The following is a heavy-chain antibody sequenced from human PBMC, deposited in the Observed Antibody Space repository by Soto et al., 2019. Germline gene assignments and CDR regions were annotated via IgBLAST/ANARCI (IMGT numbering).Heavy chain of an antibody. CDR1: AFTFSSYA. CDR3: ARSEAQDDFWSGYYPNYYYYGMDV. J-gene: IGHJ6*02. D-gene: IGHD3-3*01. CDR2: ISYDGSNK. V-gene: IGHV3-30-3*01. Sequence: QVQLVESGGGVVQPGRSLRLSCAASAFTFSSYAMHWVRQAPGKGLEWVAVISYDGSNKYYADSVKGRFTISRDNSKNTLYLQMNSLRAEDTAVYYCARSEAQDDFWSGYYPNYYYYGMDVWGQGTTVTVSS.